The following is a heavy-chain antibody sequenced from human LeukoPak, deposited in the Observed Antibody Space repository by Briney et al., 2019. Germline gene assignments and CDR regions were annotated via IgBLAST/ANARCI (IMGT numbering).Heavy chain of an antibody. D-gene: IGHD3-16*02. J-gene: IGHJ4*02. CDR2: ITYDGSTK. Sequence: GGSLRLSCAASGFTFAGYTMHRVRQAPGKGLEWATLITYDGSTKYYADSVKGRFTISRDNSKNRLYLQMDSLRGEDTAVYYCAKDRSWHGLEYWGQGALVTVSS. CDR3: AKDRSWHGLEY. CDR1: GFTFAGYT. V-gene: IGHV3-30*04.